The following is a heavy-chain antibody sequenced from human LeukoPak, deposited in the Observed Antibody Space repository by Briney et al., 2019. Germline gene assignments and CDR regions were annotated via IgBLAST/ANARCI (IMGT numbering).Heavy chain of an antibody. CDR3: ARDRYSSRSYNWFDP. CDR2: IYYSGST. CDR1: GGSISSYY. J-gene: IGHJ5*02. Sequence: SETLSLTCTVSGGSISSYYWSWIRQPPGKGMEWIGYIYYSGSTNYNPSLKSRVTISVDTSKNQFSLKLSSVTAADTAVYYCARDRYSSRSYNWFDPWGQGTLVTVSS. V-gene: IGHV4-59*01. D-gene: IGHD6-13*01.